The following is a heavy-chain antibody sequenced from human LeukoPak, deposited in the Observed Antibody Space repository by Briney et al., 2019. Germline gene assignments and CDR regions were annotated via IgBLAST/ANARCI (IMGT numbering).Heavy chain of an antibody. J-gene: IGHJ4*02. CDR1: GGSISSGGYS. D-gene: IGHD6-19*01. Sequence: SQTLSLTCTVSGGSISSGGYSWSRIRQPPGTGLEWIGYIYHSGSTYYNPSLKSRVTISVDRSMNQFSLKLSSVTAADTAVYYCAALYSSGWYYFDYWGQGTLVTVSS. CDR2: IYHSGST. CDR3: AALYSSGWYYFDY. V-gene: IGHV4-30-2*01.